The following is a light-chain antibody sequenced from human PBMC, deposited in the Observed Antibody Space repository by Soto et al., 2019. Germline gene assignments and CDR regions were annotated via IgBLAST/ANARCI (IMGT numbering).Light chain of an antibody. CDR2: DVS. Sequence: DIQMKQSPSTLSASMGDRVTITCRASQSISSWLAWYQQKPGKAPKLLIYDVSNLESGVPSRFSGSGSGTEFTLTISTLQPDDFATYYCQQYNTYPWTFGQGTNVAIK. V-gene: IGKV1-5*01. J-gene: IGKJ1*01. CDR3: QQYNTYPWT. CDR1: QSISSW.